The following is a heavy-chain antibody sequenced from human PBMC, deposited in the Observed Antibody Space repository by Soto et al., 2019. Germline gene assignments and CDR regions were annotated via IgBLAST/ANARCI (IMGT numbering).Heavy chain of an antibody. D-gene: IGHD3-22*01. CDR3: AIEYYYDSSGYTEGFDY. CDR2: ISYDGSNK. J-gene: IGHJ4*02. Sequence: QVQLVESGGGVVQPGRSLRLSCAASGFTFSSYAMHWVRQAPGKGLEWVAGISYDGSNKYYADSVKGRFTISRDNSKNTLYLQMNRLRAEDTAVYYCAIEYYYDSSGYTEGFDYWGQGTLVTVSS. CDR1: GFTFSSYA. V-gene: IGHV3-30-3*01.